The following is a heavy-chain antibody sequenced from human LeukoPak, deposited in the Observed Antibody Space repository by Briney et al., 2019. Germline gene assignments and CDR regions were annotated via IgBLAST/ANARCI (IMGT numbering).Heavy chain of an antibody. D-gene: IGHD3-10*01. CDR3: AGSGKVFDY. V-gene: IGHV4-34*01. CDR1: GGSFSGYY. Sequence: PSETLSLTCAVHGGSFSGYYWSWIRQPPGKGLEWIGEINHSGSTNYNPSLKSRVTISVDTSKNQFSLKLSSVTAADTAVYYCAGSGKVFDYWGQGTLVTVSS. CDR2: INHSGST. J-gene: IGHJ4*02.